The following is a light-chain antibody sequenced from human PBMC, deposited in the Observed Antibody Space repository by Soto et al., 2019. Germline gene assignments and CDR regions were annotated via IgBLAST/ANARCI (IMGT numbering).Light chain of an antibody. CDR3: TSFTTSSIWV. Sequence: QSALTQPASVSGSPGQSITISCTGTRNDIGIYIYVSWYQQHPGKAPKLIICEVYNRPSGVSNRFSGSKSGNTASLTISGLRAEDEADYYCTSFTTSSIWVFGGGTQLTVL. CDR1: RNDIGIYIY. V-gene: IGLV2-14*01. J-gene: IGLJ3*02. CDR2: EVY.